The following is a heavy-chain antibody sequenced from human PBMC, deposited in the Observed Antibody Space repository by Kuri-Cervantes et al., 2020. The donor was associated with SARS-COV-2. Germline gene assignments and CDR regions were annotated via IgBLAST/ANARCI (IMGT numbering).Heavy chain of an antibody. CDR3: ARLKQVALDPFDS. CDR1: GYRFTGYW. J-gene: IGHJ4*02. D-gene: IGHD1/OR15-1a*01. CDR2: IYPYDSDT. V-gene: IGHV5-51*01. Sequence: GESLKISCQASGYRFTGYWIGWVRQMPGKALEWMGLIYPYDSDTRYNPSFQGHITTSIDKSISTAFLQWSSLEASDTATYYCARLKQVALDPFDSWGQGTLVTDSS.